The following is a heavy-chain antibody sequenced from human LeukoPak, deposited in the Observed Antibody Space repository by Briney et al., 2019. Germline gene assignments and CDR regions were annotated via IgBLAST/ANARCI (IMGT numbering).Heavy chain of an antibody. CDR3: AKDHSEWEHYDAFDI. CDR2: ISGSGGGT. Sequence: GGSLRLSCAASGFTFSSYAMSWVRQAPGKGLEWVSAISGSGGGTYYADSVKGRFTISRDNSKNTLYLQMNSLRAEDTAVYYCAKDHSEWEHYDAFDIWGQGTMVTVSS. CDR1: GFTFSSYA. J-gene: IGHJ3*02. D-gene: IGHD1-26*01. V-gene: IGHV3-23*01.